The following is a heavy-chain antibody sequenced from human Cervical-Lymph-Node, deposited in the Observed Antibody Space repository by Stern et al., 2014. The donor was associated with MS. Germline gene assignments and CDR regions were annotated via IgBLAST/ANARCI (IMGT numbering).Heavy chain of an antibody. V-gene: IGHV2-26*01. Sequence: QVTLRESGPVLVKPTETLALTCTVSGFSLSNARMGVSWIRQPPGKALEWLPHIFSNDEKSYSTSLKSRLTISKDTSKSQVVLTMTNMDPVDTATYYCARISMTTVTTPYFDYWGQGTLVTVSS. CDR3: ARISMTTVTTPYFDY. CDR2: IFSNDEK. J-gene: IGHJ4*02. D-gene: IGHD4-11*01. CDR1: GFSLSNARMG.